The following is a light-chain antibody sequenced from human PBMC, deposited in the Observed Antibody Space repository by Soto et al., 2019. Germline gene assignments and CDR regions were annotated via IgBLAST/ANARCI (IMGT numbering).Light chain of an antibody. CDR2: KAS. CDR1: QTIDSW. V-gene: IGKV1-5*03. J-gene: IGKJ1*01. Sequence: DIQVTQSPSTLSASVGDAVTITCRASQTIDSWLAWYQQRPGKPPNLLIYKASTLASGVPSRFSGSGSGTEFTLTINSLQPDDFATYYCQQYHIYSGTFGQGTKV. CDR3: QQYHIYSGT.